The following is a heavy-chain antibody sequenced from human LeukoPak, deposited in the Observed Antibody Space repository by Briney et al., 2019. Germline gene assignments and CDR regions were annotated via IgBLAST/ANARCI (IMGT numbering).Heavy chain of an antibody. D-gene: IGHD3-10*01. Sequence: GRSLRLSCAASGFTFSSYAMHWVRQAPGKGLEWVAIISYDGNKKYYADSVKGRFTISRDNSKNTLYLQMNSLRAEDTAVYYCAGSQDGSGSYFYYFYIDVWGKGTTV. V-gene: IGHV3-30*04. CDR2: ISYDGNKK. CDR3: AGSQDGSGSYFYYFYIDV. CDR1: GFTFSSYA. J-gene: IGHJ6*03.